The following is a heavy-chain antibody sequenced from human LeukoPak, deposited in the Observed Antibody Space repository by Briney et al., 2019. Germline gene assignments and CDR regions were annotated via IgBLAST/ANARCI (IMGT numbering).Heavy chain of an antibody. CDR3: GRDPRLGIRGYTYGYIEY. CDR2: INTNTGNP. CDR1: GYTFSSYA. V-gene: IGHV7-4-1*02. Sequence: ASVKVSCKASGYTFSSYAMNWVRQAPGQGLEWMGWINTNTGNPTYAQGFTGRFVFSLDTSVSTAYLQISGLTADDTAVYFCGRDPRLGIRGYTYGYIEYWGQETLVTVSS. D-gene: IGHD5-18*01. J-gene: IGHJ4*02.